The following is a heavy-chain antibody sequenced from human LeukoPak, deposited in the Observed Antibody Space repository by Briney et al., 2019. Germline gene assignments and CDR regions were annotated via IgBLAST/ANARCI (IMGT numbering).Heavy chain of an antibody. V-gene: IGHV1-2*02. J-gene: IGHJ5*02. CDR2: INPNSGGT. Sequence: GASVKVSCKASEYTFTGYYMQWVRQAPGQGLEWMGWINPNSGGTNYAQKFQGRVTMARDTSISTAYMELSSLRSEDTAVYYCARGGGYSSSWYPNWFDPWGQGTLVTVSS. CDR1: EYTFTGYY. CDR3: ARGGGYSSSWYPNWFDP. D-gene: IGHD6-13*01.